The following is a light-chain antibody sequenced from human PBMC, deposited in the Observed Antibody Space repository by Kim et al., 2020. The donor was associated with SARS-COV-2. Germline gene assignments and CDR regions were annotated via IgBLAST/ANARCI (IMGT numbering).Light chain of an antibody. CDR3: QQSYTIPHT. Sequence: DIQMTQSPSSLFASVGDRVTITCRASQSITSSLNWYQQKPGKAPKLLIEAASSLQSGVPSKFSGSGSGTDFTLTISSLQPEDFATYYCQQSYTIPHTFGGGTKLEI. J-gene: IGKJ4*01. V-gene: IGKV1-39*01. CDR1: QSITSS. CDR2: AAS.